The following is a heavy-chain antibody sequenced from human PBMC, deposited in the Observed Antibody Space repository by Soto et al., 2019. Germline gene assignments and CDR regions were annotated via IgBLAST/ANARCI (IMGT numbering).Heavy chain of an antibody. Sequence: PSETLSLTCTVSGGSISSYYWSWIRQPPGKGLEWIGYIYYSGSTNYNPSLKSRVTMSVDTSKNQFSLKLSSVTAADTAVYYCARAAAMAGITNVVDSWGQGTLVTVSS. CDR2: IYYSGST. J-gene: IGHJ4*02. CDR1: GGSISSYY. V-gene: IGHV4-59*12. D-gene: IGHD6-19*01. CDR3: ARAAAMAGITNVVDS.